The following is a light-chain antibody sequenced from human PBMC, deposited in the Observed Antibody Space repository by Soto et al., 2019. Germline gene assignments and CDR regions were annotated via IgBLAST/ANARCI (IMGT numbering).Light chain of an antibody. Sequence: EIVLTQSPGTLSLSPGERATLFCRASQSVSRKLAWYQQTRGQAPRLLIYGASTRATGVPARFSGSGSGTEFTLTISNLQSEDFAVYHCQQYDKWPRTFGQGTKVDIK. CDR1: QSVSRK. CDR3: QQYDKWPRT. V-gene: IGKV3-15*01. CDR2: GAS. J-gene: IGKJ1*01.